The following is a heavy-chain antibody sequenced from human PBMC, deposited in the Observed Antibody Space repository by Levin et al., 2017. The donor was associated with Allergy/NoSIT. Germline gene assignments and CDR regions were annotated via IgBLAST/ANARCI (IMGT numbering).Heavy chain of an antibody. CDR1: GGSISSYY. CDR2: IYYSGST. Sequence: SQTLSLTCTVSGGSISSYYWSWIRQPPGKGLEWIGYIYYSGSTNYNPSLTSRVTISVDTSKNQFSLKLSSVTAADTAVYYCARVYGDYERPFDPWGQGTLVTVSS. J-gene: IGHJ5*02. V-gene: IGHV4-59*01. D-gene: IGHD4-17*01. CDR3: ARVYGDYERPFDP.